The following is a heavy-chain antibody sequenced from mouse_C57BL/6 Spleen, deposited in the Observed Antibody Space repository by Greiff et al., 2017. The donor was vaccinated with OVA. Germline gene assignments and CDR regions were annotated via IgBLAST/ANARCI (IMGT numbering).Heavy chain of an antibody. CDR3: AISYYYYSSSYSWYFDV. CDR2: IDPSDSYT. V-gene: IGHV1-50*01. J-gene: IGHJ1*03. CDR1: GYTFTSYW. Sequence: VQLQQPGAELVKPGASVKLSCKASGYTFTSYWMQWVKQRPGPGLEWIGEIDPSDSYTNYNQKFKGKATLTVDTSSSTAYMQLSSLTSNDSAVDYCAISYYYYSSSYSWYFDVWGTGTTVTVSS. D-gene: IGHD1-1*01.